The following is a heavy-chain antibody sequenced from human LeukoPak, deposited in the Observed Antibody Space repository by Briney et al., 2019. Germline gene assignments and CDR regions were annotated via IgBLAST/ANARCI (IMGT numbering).Heavy chain of an antibody. J-gene: IGHJ4*02. CDR1: GYGFTNYW. CDR3: ARREGGWYLDY. V-gene: IGHV5-51*01. D-gene: IGHD6-19*01. Sequence: GESLKISCTGSGYGFTNYWIGWVRQMPGKGLEGMGIIYPGDADTRYSPSFQGQVTISADKSISTAYLQWSSLKASDTAMYYCARREGGWYLDYWGQGTLVTVSS. CDR2: IYPGDADT.